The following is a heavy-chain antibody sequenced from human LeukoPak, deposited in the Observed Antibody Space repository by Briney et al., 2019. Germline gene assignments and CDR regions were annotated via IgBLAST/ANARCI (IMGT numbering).Heavy chain of an antibody. J-gene: IGHJ5*02. CDR1: GYTFTSYG. CDR3: ARVPHLTIFGVVIHKWFDP. D-gene: IGHD3-3*01. Sequence: ASVKVSCKACGYTFTSYGISWVQQAPGQGLEWMGWISAYNGNTNYAQKLQGRVTMTTDTSTSTAYMELRSLRSDDTAVYYCARVPHLTIFGVVIHKWFDPWGQGTLVTVSS. V-gene: IGHV1-18*01. CDR2: ISAYNGNT.